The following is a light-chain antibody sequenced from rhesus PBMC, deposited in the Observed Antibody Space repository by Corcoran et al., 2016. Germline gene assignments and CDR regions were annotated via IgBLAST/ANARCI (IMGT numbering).Light chain of an antibody. CDR3: QQSSNFWT. CDR1: QRVGNY. V-gene: IGKV3-24*04. CDR2: VAP. Sequence: EIVVTQSPATLSLSPGDRATLSCRASQRVGNYLGWFQQKPGQAPRLLIYVAPSRATGIPDRFSGSGSGTDFPLTLTSLEPEDVGVYYCQQSSNFWTFGQGTKVEIK. J-gene: IGKJ1*01.